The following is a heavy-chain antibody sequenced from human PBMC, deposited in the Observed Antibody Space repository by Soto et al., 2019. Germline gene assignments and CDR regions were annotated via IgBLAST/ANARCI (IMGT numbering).Heavy chain of an antibody. CDR3: ARVSGSSSWYPAWASDI. CDR2: IYYSGST. V-gene: IGHV4-59*01. CDR1: GGSISRYY. J-gene: IGHJ3*02. D-gene: IGHD6-13*01. Sequence: QVQLQASGPGLVKPSATLSLTCTVSGGSISRYYCSWIRQPPGKGLAWIGYIYYSGSTNSNPSLKSRVTISVDTSKNQFSLKLSSVTAADKAVYYCARVSGSSSWYPAWASDIWCQETMVTVSS.